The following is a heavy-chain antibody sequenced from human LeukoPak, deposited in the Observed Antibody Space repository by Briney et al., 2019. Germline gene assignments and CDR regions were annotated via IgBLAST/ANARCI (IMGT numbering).Heavy chain of an antibody. CDR2: ISSSSSYI. V-gene: IGHV3-21*01. D-gene: IGHD2-2*01. CDR1: GFTFSSYS. Sequence: PGGSLRLSCAASGFTFSSYSMNWVRQAPGKGLEWVSSISSSSSYIYYADSVKGRFTISRDNAKNSLYLQMNSLRAEDTAVYYCARTVPNVRYQLRDAPDYWGQGTLVTVSS. CDR3: ARTVPNVRYQLRDAPDY. J-gene: IGHJ4*02.